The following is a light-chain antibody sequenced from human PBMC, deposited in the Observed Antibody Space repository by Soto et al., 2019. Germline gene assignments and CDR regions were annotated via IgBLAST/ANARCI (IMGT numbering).Light chain of an antibody. J-gene: IGKJ1*01. Sequence: DIQMTQSPSTLSASVGDRVTITCRASQSISSWLAWYQQKPGKAPKLLIYDASSLESGVPSRFSGSGSGTEFTLTIRSLQPDDFATYYCQQYNSYSRWTFGQGTKV. CDR2: DAS. CDR1: QSISSW. V-gene: IGKV1-5*01. CDR3: QQYNSYSRWT.